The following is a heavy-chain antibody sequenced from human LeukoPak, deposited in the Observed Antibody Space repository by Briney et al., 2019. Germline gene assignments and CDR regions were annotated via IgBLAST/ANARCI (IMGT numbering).Heavy chain of an antibody. D-gene: IGHD6-13*01. CDR2: INHSGST. CDR3: ARGLEIVYSSSWYRGPRPRWFDP. J-gene: IGHJ5*02. V-gene: IGHV4-34*01. Sequence: PSETLSLTCAVYGGSFSGYYWSWIRQPPGKALEWIGEINHSGSTNYNPSLKSRVTISVDTSKNQFSLKLSSVTAADTAVYYCARGLEIVYSSSWYRGPRPRWFDPWGQGTLVTVSS. CDR1: GGSFSGYY.